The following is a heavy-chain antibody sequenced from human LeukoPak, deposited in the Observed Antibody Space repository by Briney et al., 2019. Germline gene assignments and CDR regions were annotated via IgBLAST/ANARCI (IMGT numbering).Heavy chain of an antibody. Sequence: GGSLRLSCAASGFTFSSYGMNWVRQAPGKGLEWVSAISGSGGSTYYADSVKGRFTISRDNSKNTLYLQMNRLRAEDTAVYYCAKVVSSWYNYWGQGTLVTVSS. CDR2: ISGSGGST. J-gene: IGHJ4*02. CDR3: AKVVSSWYNY. D-gene: IGHD6-13*01. CDR1: GFTFSSYG. V-gene: IGHV3-23*01.